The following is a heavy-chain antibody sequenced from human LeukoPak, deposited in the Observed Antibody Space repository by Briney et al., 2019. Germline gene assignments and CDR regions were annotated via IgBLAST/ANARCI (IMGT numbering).Heavy chain of an antibody. CDR3: VRTISDGSGDY. V-gene: IGHV4-59*01. CDR2: IWYSGTT. J-gene: IGHJ4*02. CDR1: GGPISRYH. Sequence: SETLSLTCTVPGGPISRYHWSWIRQPPEKGLEWIGYIWYSGTTNYNPSLKSRVTMSVDTSKNHFSLRLSSVTAADTAVYYCVRTISDGSGDYWGQGILVTVSA. D-gene: IGHD3-10*01.